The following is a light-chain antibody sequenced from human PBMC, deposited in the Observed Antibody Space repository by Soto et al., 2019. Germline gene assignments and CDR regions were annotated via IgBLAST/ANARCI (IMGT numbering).Light chain of an antibody. Sequence: QSVLTQPASVSGSPGQSITISCTGTSSDVGDRNYVSWYQQHPNKAPKLIIYEVNNRPSGISNRFSGSKSGNTASLTISGLHPEDEADYHCSSYTTIGTWVFGGGTKVTVL. J-gene: IGLJ3*02. CDR1: SSDVGDRNY. CDR2: EVN. V-gene: IGLV2-14*03. CDR3: SSYTTIGTWV.